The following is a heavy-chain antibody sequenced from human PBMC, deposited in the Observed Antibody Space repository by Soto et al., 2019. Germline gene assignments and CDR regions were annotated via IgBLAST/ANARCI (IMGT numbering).Heavy chain of an antibody. CDR2: IYWDDAK. CDR1: VFSLSTSGVG. J-gene: IGHJ3*02. Sequence: QIPLKESGPTLVKPTQTLTLTCTFSVFSLSTSGVGVGWIRQPPGKALEWLALIYWDDAKRYSPSLKSRLTVTKDTSKNHVALTVTNIDPVDTAADYCAWRASDTALVSYGFDIWGQGTTVTVS. V-gene: IGHV2-5*02. CDR3: AWRASDTALVSYGFDI. D-gene: IGHD5-18*01.